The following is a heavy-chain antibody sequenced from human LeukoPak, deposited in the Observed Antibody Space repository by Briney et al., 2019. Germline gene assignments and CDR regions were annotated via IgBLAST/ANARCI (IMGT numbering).Heavy chain of an antibody. J-gene: IGHJ5*02. D-gene: IGHD4-11*01. Sequence: GGSLRLSCAASGFTFSSYWMHWVRQAPGKWLVWVSRINSDGSSTSYADSVKGAFTNSRDNAKNTLYLQMNSLRAEDTAVYYCVLYSNYVRFDPWGQGTLVTVSS. V-gene: IGHV3-74*01. CDR1: GFTFSSYW. CDR2: INSDGSST. CDR3: VLYSNYVRFDP.